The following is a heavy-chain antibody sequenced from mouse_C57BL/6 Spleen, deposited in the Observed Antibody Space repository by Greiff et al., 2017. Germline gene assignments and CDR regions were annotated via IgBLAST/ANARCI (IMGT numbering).Heavy chain of an antibody. J-gene: IGHJ4*01. Sequence: EVQLQQSGGGLVKPGGSLKLSCAASGFTFSDYGMHWVRQAPEKGLEWVAYISSGSSTIYYADTVKGRFTISRDNAKNTLFLQMTSLRSEDTAMYYCARPGTSYGMDYWGQGTSVTVSS. D-gene: IGHD5-1*01. V-gene: IGHV5-17*01. CDR2: ISSGSSTI. CDR3: ARPGTSYGMDY. CDR1: GFTFSDYG.